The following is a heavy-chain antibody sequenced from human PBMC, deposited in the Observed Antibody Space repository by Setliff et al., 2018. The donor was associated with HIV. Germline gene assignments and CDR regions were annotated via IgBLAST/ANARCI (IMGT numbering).Heavy chain of an antibody. CDR3: ARDVAVAGTEF. J-gene: IGHJ4*02. D-gene: IGHD6-19*01. CDR1: GFTFNNFA. CDR2: ISGSRLTP. Sequence: GGSLRLSCAASGFTFNNFAMNWVRQAPGKGLEWVSSISGSRLTPYYADSVKGRFTISRDNSKNTVYLQMNSLRAEDTAVYYCARDVAVAGTEFWGQGTLVTVSS. V-gene: IGHV3-23*01.